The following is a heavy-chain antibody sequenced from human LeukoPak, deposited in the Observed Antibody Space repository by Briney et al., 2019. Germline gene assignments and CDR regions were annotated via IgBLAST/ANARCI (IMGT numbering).Heavy chain of an antibody. D-gene: IGHD3-16*02. J-gene: IGHJ6*02. CDR3: ARGVRYGSSCGMDV. V-gene: IGHV4-30-4*01. CDR1: GGSITSADYY. Sequence: SQTLSLTCSVSGGSITSADYYWSWIRQPPGEGLEWIGYIYFSGSTYYNPSLKSRLTITVDTSENQFSLKLSSVTAADTAVYYCARGVRYGSSCGMDVWGPGTTVTVSS. CDR2: IYFSGST.